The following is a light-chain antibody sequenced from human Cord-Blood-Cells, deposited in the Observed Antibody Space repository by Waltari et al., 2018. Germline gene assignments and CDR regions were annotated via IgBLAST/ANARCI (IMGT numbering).Light chain of an antibody. CDR1: QSVSSY. CDR2: DAS. CDR3: QQRSNLPLT. J-gene: IGKJ4*01. V-gene: IGKV3-11*01. Sequence: DIVLTQSPATLSLSPGARATLSCRASQSVSSYLAWYQQKPGQAPRLLIYDASNRATGIPARFSGSGSGTDFTLTISSLEPEDFAVYYCQQRSNLPLTFGGGTKVEIK.